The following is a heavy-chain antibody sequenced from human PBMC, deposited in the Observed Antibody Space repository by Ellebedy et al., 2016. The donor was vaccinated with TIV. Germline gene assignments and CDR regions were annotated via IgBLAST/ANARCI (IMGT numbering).Heavy chain of an antibody. D-gene: IGHD3-10*01. CDR1: GGSISSYY. V-gene: IGHV4-59*01. J-gene: IGHJ5*02. CDR3: ARRSDYYGSGSYFSWFDP. Sequence: MPSETLSLTCTVSGGSISSYYWSWIRQPPGKGLEWIGYIYYSGSTNYNPSLKSRVTISVDTSKNQSSLKLRSVTAADTAVYYCARRSDYYGSGSYFSWFDPWGQGTLVTVSS. CDR2: IYYSGST.